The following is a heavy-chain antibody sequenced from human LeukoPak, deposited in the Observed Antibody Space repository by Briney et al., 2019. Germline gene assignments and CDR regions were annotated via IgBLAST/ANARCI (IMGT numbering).Heavy chain of an antibody. CDR1: GFTFSSYW. D-gene: IGHD6-19*01. J-gene: IGHJ4*02. Sequence: GGSLRLSCAASGFTFSSYWMHWVRHTPGKGLVWVSRIKGDGSSTSYADSVKGRFTISRDSSKNTLYLQMNSLRAEDTALYYCAREETSGWYSYWGQGTLVTVPS. V-gene: IGHV3-74*01. CDR2: IKGDGSST. CDR3: AREETSGWYSY.